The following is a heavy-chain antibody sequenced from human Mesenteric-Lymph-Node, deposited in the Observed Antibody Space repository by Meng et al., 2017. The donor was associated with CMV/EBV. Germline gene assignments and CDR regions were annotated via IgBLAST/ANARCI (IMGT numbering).Heavy chain of an antibody. J-gene: IGHJ2*01. Sequence: GCISGYDWSWIRRPTGEGLEWVEEINHSGSTNYNTSHKSRITISVDTSKNQFSLKLSSVTAADTAVYYCARGPPMVRGVMSRRYFDLWGRGTLVTVSS. V-gene: IGHV4-34*01. CDR1: GCISGYD. CDR3: ARGPPMVRGVMSRRYFDL. CDR2: INHSGST. D-gene: IGHD3-10*01.